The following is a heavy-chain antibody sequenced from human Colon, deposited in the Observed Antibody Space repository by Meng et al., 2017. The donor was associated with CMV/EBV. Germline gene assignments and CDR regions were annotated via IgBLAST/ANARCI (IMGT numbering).Heavy chain of an antibody. CDR3: AREYYGSASYYNFDY. CDR2: NNANTGNT. Sequence: SEYSFVGEGKQWVRQAHGEGSEGMGWNNANTGNTSKAKGCTGRCVFSSDTSVSTASLQINSLKAEDTGVYYCAREYYGSASYYNFDYWGQGTLVTVSS. CDR1: EYSFVGEG. V-gene: IGHV7-4-1*02. D-gene: IGHD3-10*01. J-gene: IGHJ4*02.